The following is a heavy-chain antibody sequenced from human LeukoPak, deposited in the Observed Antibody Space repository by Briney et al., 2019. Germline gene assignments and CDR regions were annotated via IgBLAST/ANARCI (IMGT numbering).Heavy chain of an antibody. Sequence: ASVKVSCKASGYTFTSYGISWVRQAPGQGLEWMGWISAYNGNTNYAQKLRGRVTMTTDTSTSTAYMELRSLRSDDTAVYYCARDRGVYSGSKFDYWGQGTLVTASS. V-gene: IGHV1-18*01. CDR2: ISAYNGNT. J-gene: IGHJ4*02. D-gene: IGHD5-12*01. CDR3: ARDRGVYSGSKFDY. CDR1: GYTFTSYG.